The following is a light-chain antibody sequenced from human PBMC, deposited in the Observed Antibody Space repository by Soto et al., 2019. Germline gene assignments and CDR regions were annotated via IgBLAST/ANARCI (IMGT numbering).Light chain of an antibody. Sequence: VLTQSPGTLSLSPGESATLSCRASQSVRSSYLAWYQQKPGQAPRLLIYGASTRATGIPARFSGSGSGTDFALTINSLEPEDFAVYYCQQRSSWPITFGQGTRLEIK. CDR1: QSVRSSY. V-gene: IGKV3D-20*02. CDR2: GAS. CDR3: QQRSSWPIT. J-gene: IGKJ5*01.